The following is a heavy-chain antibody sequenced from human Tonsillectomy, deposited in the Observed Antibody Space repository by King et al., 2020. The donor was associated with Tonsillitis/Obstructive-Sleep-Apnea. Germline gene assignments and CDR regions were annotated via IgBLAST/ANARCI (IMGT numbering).Heavy chain of an antibody. J-gene: IGHJ6*03. CDR3: AKTDGGDYFYMDV. CDR1: GFTFSSYT. D-gene: IGHD3-16*01. Sequence: DVQLVESGGGLVQPGGSLRLSCAASGFTFSSYTIAWVRQAPGKGLEWVSGIRGTSRTYYADSVKGRFTISRDNSKNTLFLQMNSRTAEDTAVYYCAKTDGGDYFYMDVWGKGTTVTVSS. V-gene: IGHV3-23*04. CDR2: IRGTSRT.